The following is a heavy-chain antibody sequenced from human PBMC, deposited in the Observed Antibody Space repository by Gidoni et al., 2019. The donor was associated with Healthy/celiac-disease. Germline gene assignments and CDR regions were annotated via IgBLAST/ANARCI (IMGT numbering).Heavy chain of an antibody. Sequence: QITLKESGTTLVKPTQTLTLTCTFSGFSLSTSGVGVGWIRQPPGKALEWLALIYWNDDKRYSPSLKSRLTITKDTSKNQVVLTMTNMDPLDTATYYCAHRPKQWLVGFGKIYFDYWGQGTLVTVSS. CDR2: IYWNDDK. D-gene: IGHD6-19*01. V-gene: IGHV2-5*01. CDR3: AHRPKQWLVGFGKIYFDY. CDR1: GFSLSTSGVG. J-gene: IGHJ4*02.